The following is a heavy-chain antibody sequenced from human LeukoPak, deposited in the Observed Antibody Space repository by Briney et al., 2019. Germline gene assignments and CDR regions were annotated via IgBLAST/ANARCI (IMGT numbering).Heavy chain of an antibody. Sequence: NPSGTLSLTCAVSGDSISSSNRWNWVRHSPDKGLEWIGEIYPSGSPNYNPSLKSRVTISLDKSKNQFSLKLSSLTATDTAVYYCARGPPPYCSGGICHSRWLDPWGQGTLVTVSS. CDR1: GDSISSSNR. CDR3: ARGPPPYCSGGICHSRWLDP. V-gene: IGHV4-4*02. D-gene: IGHD2-15*01. J-gene: IGHJ5*02. CDR2: IYPSGSP.